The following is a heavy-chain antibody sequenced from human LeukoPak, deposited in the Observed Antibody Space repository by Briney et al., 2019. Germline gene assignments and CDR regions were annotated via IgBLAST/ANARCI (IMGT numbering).Heavy chain of an antibody. CDR2: ISWNSGSI. J-gene: IGHJ6*02. CDR3: AKDLFPRLYYYGSGSYGMDV. Sequence: GGSLRLSCAASGFTFDDYAMHWVRQAPGKGLEWVSGISWNSGSIGYADSVKGRFTISRDNAKNSLYLQMNSLRAEDTALYYCAKDLFPRLYYYGSGSYGMDVWGQGTTVTVSS. V-gene: IGHV3-9*01. D-gene: IGHD3-10*01. CDR1: GFTFDDYA.